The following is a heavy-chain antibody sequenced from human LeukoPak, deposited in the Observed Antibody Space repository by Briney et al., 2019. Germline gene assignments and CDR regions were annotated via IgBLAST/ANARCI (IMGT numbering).Heavy chain of an antibody. J-gene: IGHJ4*02. CDR1: GGTFSSYA. V-gene: IGHV1-69*06. Sequence: SVKVSCKASGGTFSSYAISWVRQAPGQGLEWMGGIIPIFGTANYAQKFQGRVTITADKSTSTAYMELSSLRSEDTAVYYCAKDLAKEWELPPFGFDYWGQGTLVTVSS. D-gene: IGHD1-26*01. CDR3: AKDLAKEWELPPFGFDY. CDR2: IIPIFGTA.